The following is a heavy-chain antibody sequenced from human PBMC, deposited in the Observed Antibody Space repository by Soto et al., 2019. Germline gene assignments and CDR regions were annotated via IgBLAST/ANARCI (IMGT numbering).Heavy chain of an antibody. CDR3: AKDLHTCSGWSQVIY. CDR1: GFTFSSYG. Sequence: GRSLRLSCAASGFTFSSYGMHWVRQAPGKGLEWVAVIWYDGSNKYYADSVKGRFTISRDNSKNTLYLQMNSLRAEDTAVYHCAKDLHTCSGWSQVIYWGQGT. V-gene: IGHV3-33*06. J-gene: IGHJ4*02. CDR2: IWYDGSNK. D-gene: IGHD6-19*01.